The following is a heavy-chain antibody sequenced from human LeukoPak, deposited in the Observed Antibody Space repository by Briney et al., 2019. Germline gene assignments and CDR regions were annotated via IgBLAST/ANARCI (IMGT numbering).Heavy chain of an antibody. J-gene: IGHJ4*02. V-gene: IGHV3-23*01. Sequence: GGSLRLSCAASGFTFSSYSMNWVRQAPGKGLEWVSAISGSGGSTYYADSVKGRFTISRDNSKNTLYLQMNSLRAEDTAVYYCAKVLGRIAVAGTIGALDYWGQGTLVTVSS. D-gene: IGHD6-19*01. CDR2: ISGSGGST. CDR1: GFTFSSYS. CDR3: AKVLGRIAVAGTIGALDY.